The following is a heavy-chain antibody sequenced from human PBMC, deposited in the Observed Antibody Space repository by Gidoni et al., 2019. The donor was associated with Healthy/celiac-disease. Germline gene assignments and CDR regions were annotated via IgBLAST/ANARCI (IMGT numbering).Heavy chain of an antibody. D-gene: IGHD3-22*01. CDR3: TTRFYDSSGYYSDY. Sequence: VQLVESGGGLVKPGGSLRLSCAASGFTFSNAWMSWVRQAPGKGLEWVGRIKSKTDGGTTDYAAPVKGRFTISRDDSKNTLYLQMNSLKTEDTAVYYCTTRFYDSSGYYSDYWGQGTLVTVSS. CDR2: IKSKTDGGTT. J-gene: IGHJ4*02. CDR1: GFTFSNAW. V-gene: IGHV3-15*01.